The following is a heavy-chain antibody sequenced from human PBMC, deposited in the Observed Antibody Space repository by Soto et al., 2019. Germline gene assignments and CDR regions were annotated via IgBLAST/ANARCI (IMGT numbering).Heavy chain of an antibody. V-gene: IGHV1-69*13. D-gene: IGHD1-26*01. Sequence: ASVKVSCKASGGTFSGYGISWVRQAPGQGLEWMGGIIPIFGRANYAQKSQGRVTITADEFTSTAYMELSSLRSEDTAVYYCARDSGGSYLGGMDVWGQGTTVTLSS. CDR3: ARDSGGSYLGGMDV. CDR1: GGTFSGYG. CDR2: IIPIFGRA. J-gene: IGHJ6*02.